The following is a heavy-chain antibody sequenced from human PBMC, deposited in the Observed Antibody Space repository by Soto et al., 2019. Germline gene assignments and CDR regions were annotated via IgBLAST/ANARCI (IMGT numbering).Heavy chain of an antibody. J-gene: IGHJ4*02. V-gene: IGHV1-69*01. Sequence: QVQLVQSGAEVKKPGSSVKVSCKTSGGTFSSYAVSWVRQAPGQGLEWMGGIIPILETANYAQKFQGKVTITADESTSTAYMELSSLRSEDTAVYFCEVGGRSSWFSDYWGQGTVVTVSA. CDR1: GGTFSSYA. CDR2: IIPILETA. D-gene: IGHD3-3*01. CDR3: EVGGRSSWFSDY.